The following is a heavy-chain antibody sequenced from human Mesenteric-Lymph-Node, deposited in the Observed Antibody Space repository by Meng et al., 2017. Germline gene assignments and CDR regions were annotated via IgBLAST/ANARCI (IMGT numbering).Heavy chain of an antibody. CDR1: GGSISTSGYY. CDR2: IGHSGFT. Sequence: LLQESGPGLVGPSEALPLTCSFSGGSISTSGYYWGWIRQPPGKGLEWIGSIGHSGFTYYTPSLKSRVTVSIDTSRNQFSLWLTSVTAADTAVYYCVRSSAWVRTGFDPWGQGTLVTVSS. J-gene: IGHJ5*02. V-gene: IGHV4-39*01. D-gene: IGHD6-19*01. CDR3: VRSSAWVRTGFDP.